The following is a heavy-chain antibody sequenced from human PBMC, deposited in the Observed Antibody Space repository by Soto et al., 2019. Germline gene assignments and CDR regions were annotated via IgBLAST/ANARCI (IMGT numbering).Heavy chain of an antibody. CDR1: GSPFD. Sequence: QVQLVEFGGGVVQPGRSLRLSCVASGSPFDVHWVRQAPGKGPEWVAHIVPDGRNQYWADSVKGRFTGSRDNAKNTGYLQMNSLRTEDSAVYYCARGPTHGAFDLWGQGTMVTFSS. CDR3: ARGPTHGAFDL. V-gene: IGHV3-30-3*01. J-gene: IGHJ3*01. CDR2: IVPDGRNQ.